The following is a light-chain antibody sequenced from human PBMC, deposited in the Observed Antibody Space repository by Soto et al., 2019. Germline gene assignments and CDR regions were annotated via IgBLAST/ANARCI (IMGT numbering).Light chain of an antibody. Sequence: QSVLTQPPSASGTPGQRVTIFCSGSSSNIGKNYVNWYQQLPGTAPKLLIYKDNQRPSGVPDRFSGSKSGTSASLAISGLRSDDEGDYYCATWDDSLNGYAVFGSGTQLTVL. CDR2: KDN. CDR3: ATWDDSLNGYAV. J-gene: IGLJ7*01. CDR1: SSNIGKNY. V-gene: IGLV1-47*01.